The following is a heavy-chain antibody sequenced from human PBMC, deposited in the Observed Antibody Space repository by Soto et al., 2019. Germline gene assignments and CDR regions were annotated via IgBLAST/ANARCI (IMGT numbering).Heavy chain of an antibody. CDR2: IWYDGSNK. V-gene: IGHV3-33*01. D-gene: IGHD6-13*01. CDR1: GFTFSSYG. Sequence: QVQLVQSGGGVVQPGRSLRLSCTATGFTFSSYGMHWVRQAPGKGLEWVAVIWYDGSNKYYADSVKGRFTISRDNSKNTLYLQMNSLRGDDTAVYYCARAAPGTVGLDYWGQGTLVTVSS. CDR3: ARAAPGTVGLDY. J-gene: IGHJ4*02.